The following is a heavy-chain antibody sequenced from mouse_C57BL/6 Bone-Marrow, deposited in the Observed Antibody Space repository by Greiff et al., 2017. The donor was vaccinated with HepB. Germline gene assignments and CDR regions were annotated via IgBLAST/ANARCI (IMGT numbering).Heavy chain of an antibody. CDR1: GYSITSGYY. V-gene: IGHV3-6*01. CDR2: ISYDGSN. J-gene: IGHJ2*01. CDR3: ARRGDYDGDFDY. D-gene: IGHD2-4*01. Sequence: EVKLMESGPGLVKPSQSLSLTCSVTGYSITSGYYWNWIRQFPGNKLEWMGYISYDGSNNYNPSLKNRISITRDTSKNQFFLKLNSVTTEDTATYYCARRGDYDGDFDYWGQGTTLTVSS.